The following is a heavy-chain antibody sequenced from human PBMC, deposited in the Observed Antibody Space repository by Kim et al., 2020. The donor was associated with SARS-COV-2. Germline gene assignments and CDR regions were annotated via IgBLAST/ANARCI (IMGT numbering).Heavy chain of an antibody. Sequence: SETLSLTFTVSGGSISSSSYYWGWIRQPPGKGLEWIGSIYYSGSTYYNPSLKSRVTISVDTSKNQFSLKLSSVTAADTAVYYCARGLDSGYYDSRGYNY. CDR3: ARGLDSGYYDSRGYNY. V-gene: IGHV4-39*07. CDR1: GGSISSSSYY. CDR2: IYYSGST. D-gene: IGHD3-22*01. J-gene: IGHJ4*01.